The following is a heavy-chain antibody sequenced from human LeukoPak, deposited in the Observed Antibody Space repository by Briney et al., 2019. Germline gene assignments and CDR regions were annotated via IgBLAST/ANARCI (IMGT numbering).Heavy chain of an antibody. Sequence: GGSLRLSCEDSEFTFSSYWMHWVRQAPGKGLVWVSRISSDGSSTSYADSVKGRFTISRDNAKKTLYLQMNSVRAEDTAVYYCARDFKEADPWGQGTLVTVSS. V-gene: IGHV3-74*01. CDR3: ARDFKEADP. CDR2: ISSDGSST. CDR1: EFTFSSYW. J-gene: IGHJ5*02.